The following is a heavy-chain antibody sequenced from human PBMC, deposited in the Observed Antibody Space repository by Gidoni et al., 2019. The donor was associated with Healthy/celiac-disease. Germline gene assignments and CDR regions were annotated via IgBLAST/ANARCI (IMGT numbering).Heavy chain of an antibody. V-gene: IGHV3-23*01. Sequence: EVPLLESGGGWVQPGGSLRLSCAASGFTFSSYAMSWVRQAPGKGLEWGSAMSGSGGSKYYADSVKGRFTISRDNSKNTLYLQMNSLRAEDTAVYYCAKPLGYCSSTSCYSAPDYYYYGMDVWGQGTTVTVSS. CDR3: AKPLGYCSSTSCYSAPDYYYYGMDV. D-gene: IGHD2-2*01. CDR2: MSGSGGSK. J-gene: IGHJ6*02. CDR1: GFTFSSYA.